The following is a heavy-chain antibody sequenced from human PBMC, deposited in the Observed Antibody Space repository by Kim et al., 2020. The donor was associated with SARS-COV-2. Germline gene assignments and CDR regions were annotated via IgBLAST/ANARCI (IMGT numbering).Heavy chain of an antibody. CDR1: GFTFSDSA. J-gene: IGHJ3*02. CDR3: ARVPGTTLAFLDAFD. Sequence: GGSLRLSCAASGFTFSDSAMHWVRQASGKGLEWVGRIRSKANGFATAYAASVKGRFTISRDDSKNTAYLQMNSLKTEDAAVYYCARVPGTTLAFLDAFD. CDR2: IRSKANGFAT. D-gene: IGHD1-1*01. V-gene: IGHV3-73*01.